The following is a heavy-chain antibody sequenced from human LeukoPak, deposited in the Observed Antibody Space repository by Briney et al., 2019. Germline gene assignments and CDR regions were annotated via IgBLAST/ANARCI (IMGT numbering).Heavy chain of an antibody. V-gene: IGHV4-30-4*01. J-gene: IGHJ4*02. CDR3: AREEYCSGGSCSDY. CDR1: GGSFSGYY. Sequence: SETLSLTCAVYGGSFSGYYWSWIRQPPGKGLEWIGYIYYSGSTCYNPSLKSRVTISVDTSKNQFSLKLSSVTAADTAVYYWAREEYCSGGSCSDYWGQGTLVTVSS. CDR2: IYYSGST. D-gene: IGHD2-15*01.